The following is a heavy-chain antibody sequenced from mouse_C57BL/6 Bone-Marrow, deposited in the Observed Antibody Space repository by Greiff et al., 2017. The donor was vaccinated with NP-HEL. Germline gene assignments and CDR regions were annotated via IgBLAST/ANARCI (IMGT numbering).Heavy chain of an antibody. Sequence: QVQLQQPGAELVMPGASVKLSCKASGYTFTSYWMHWVKQRPGQGLEWIGEIDPSDSYTNYNQKFKGKSTLTVDKSSSTAYMQLSSLTSEDSAVYYCARMYDGLREYFDVWGTGTTVTVSS. CDR1: GYTFTSYW. V-gene: IGHV1-69*01. CDR3: ARMYDGLREYFDV. D-gene: IGHD2-3*01. CDR2: IDPSDSYT. J-gene: IGHJ1*03.